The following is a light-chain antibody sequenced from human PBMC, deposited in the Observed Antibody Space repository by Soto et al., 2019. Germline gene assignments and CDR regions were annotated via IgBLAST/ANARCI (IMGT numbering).Light chain of an antibody. Sequence: QLVLTQSPSASASLGASVKLTCTLSSGHSNYAIAWHQQQPEKGPRYLMKLNRDGSHSKGDGIPNGFSGSSSGAERYLTISSLQSEDEADYYCQTWGTGIVIFGGGTKLTVL. V-gene: IGLV4-69*01. CDR3: QTWGTGIVI. CDR2: LNRDGSH. J-gene: IGLJ2*01. CDR1: SGHSNYA.